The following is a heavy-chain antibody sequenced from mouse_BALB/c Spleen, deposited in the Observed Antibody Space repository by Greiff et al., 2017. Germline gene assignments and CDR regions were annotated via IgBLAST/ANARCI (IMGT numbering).Heavy chain of an antibody. J-gene: IGHJ4*01. CDR3: ARGGYYLDD. D-gene: IGHD2-3*01. V-gene: IGHV14-3*02. CDR2: IDPANGNT. Sequence: EVMLVESGAELVKPGASVKLSCTASGFYIKDTYMHWVKQRPEQGLEWIGRIDPANGNTKYDPKFQGKATITADTSSNTAYLQLSSLTSEDTAVYYCARGGYYLDDWGQGTSVTVSS. CDR1: GFYIKDTY.